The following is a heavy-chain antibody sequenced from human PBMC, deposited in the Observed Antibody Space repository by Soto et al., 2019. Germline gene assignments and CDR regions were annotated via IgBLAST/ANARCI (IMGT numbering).Heavy chain of an antibody. CDR2: IYYSGST. J-gene: IGHJ5*02. CDR3: ARDVGYCISTSCYSWFDP. D-gene: IGHD2-2*02. Sequence: QVQLQESGPGLVKPSETLSLTCTVSGGSISSYYWSWIRQPPGKGLEWIGYIYYSGSTNYNPYLKSRVTISVDTSKNQFSLKLSSVTAADTAVYYCARDVGYCISTSCYSWFDPWGQGTLVTVSS. V-gene: IGHV4-59*01. CDR1: GGSISSYY.